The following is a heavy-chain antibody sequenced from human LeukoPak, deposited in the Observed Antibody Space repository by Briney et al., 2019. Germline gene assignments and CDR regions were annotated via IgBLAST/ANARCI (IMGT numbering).Heavy chain of an antibody. D-gene: IGHD3-10*01. CDR1: GFTFSSYG. CDR2: ISYDGSNK. CDR3: AKVAVRGTLDY. J-gene: IGHJ4*02. V-gene: IGHV3-30*18. Sequence: PGGSLRLSCAASGFTFSSYGMNWVRQAPGKGLEWVAVISYDGSNKYYVDSVKGRFTISRDNSKNTLYLQMNSLRAEDTAVYYCAKVAVRGTLDYWGQGKLVTVSS.